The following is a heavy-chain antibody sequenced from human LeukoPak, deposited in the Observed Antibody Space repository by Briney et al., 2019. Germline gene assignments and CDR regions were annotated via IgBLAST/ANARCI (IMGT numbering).Heavy chain of an antibody. Sequence: ASVKVSCKVSGYTLTELSMHWVRQAPGKGLEWMGGFDPEDGETIYAQKFQGRVTMTRDTSISTAYMELSRLRSDDTAVYYCARDHDSSGYYLSDFDYWGQGTLVTVSS. CDR2: FDPEDGET. D-gene: IGHD3-22*01. CDR3: ARDHDSSGYYLSDFDY. CDR1: GYTLTELS. J-gene: IGHJ4*02. V-gene: IGHV1-24*01.